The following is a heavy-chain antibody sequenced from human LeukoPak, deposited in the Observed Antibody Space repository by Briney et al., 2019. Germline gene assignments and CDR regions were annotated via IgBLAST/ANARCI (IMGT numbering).Heavy chain of an antibody. CDR1: GFTFSSYA. J-gene: IGHJ4*02. CDR2: ISYDGSSK. D-gene: IGHD3-22*01. V-gene: IGHV3-30-3*01. CDR3: ARDSVNYYDSSGSPDY. Sequence: GGSLRLSCAASGFTFSSYAMHWVRQAPGKGLEWVAVISYDGSSKYYADSVKGRFTISRDNSKNTLYLQMNSLRAEDTAVYYCARDSVNYYDSSGSPDYWGQGTLVTVSS.